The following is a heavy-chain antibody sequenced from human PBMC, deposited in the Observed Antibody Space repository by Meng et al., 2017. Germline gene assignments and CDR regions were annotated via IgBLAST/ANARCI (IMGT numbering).Heavy chain of an antibody. J-gene: IGHJ4*02. Sequence: ESLKISCTVSGGSIRSYYWSWIRQPPGKGLEWIGYIYYSGSTNYNPSLKSRVTISVDKSKNQFSLKLSSVTAADTAVYYCARLTRLIAPAAAELGGFDYWGQGTLVTVSS. D-gene: IGHD6-13*01. CDR3: ARLTRLIAPAAAELGGFDY. CDR2: IYYSGST. CDR1: GGSIRSYY. V-gene: IGHV4-59*12.